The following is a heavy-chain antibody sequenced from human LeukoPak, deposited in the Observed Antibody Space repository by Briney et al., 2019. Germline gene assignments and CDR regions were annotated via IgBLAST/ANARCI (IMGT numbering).Heavy chain of an antibody. Sequence: SRTLSLTCTVSGGSFSSGGNYWIWLGQPQGQGRESVGYIYASGSTTYNPSLKSRVTISIDTSKNHFSLKLSSVTAADTALYYCARRATMLAGGYFDYWGQGTLVSVSS. V-gene: IGHV4-61*09. D-gene: IGHD5-12*01. J-gene: IGHJ4*02. CDR2: IYASGST. CDR3: ARRATMLAGGYFDY. CDR1: GGSFSSGGNY.